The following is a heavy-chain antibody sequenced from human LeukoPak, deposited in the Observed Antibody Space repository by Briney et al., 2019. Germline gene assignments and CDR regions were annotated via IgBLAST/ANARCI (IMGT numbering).Heavy chain of an antibody. J-gene: IGHJ3*02. CDR1: GGSISSYY. Sequence: SETLSLSCTVSGGSISSYYWSWIRQPPGKGLEWIGYIYYSGSTSYNPSLESRVTISVDTSKNQFSLKLSSVTAADTAVYYCARVTGYYYENTGYYHHAFDIWGQGTMVTVSS. D-gene: IGHD3-22*01. CDR2: IYYSGST. CDR3: ARVTGYYYENTGYYHHAFDI. V-gene: IGHV4-59*01.